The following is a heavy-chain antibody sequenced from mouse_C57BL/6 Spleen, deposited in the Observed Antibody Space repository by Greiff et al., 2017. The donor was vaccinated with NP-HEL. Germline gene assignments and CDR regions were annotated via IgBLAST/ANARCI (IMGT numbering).Heavy chain of an antibody. J-gene: IGHJ3*01. D-gene: IGHD2-4*01. CDR3: ARWDYDVLFAY. CDR2: ISSGSSTI. V-gene: IGHV5-17*01. CDR1: GFTFSDYG. Sequence: EVMLVESGGGLVKPGGSLKLSCAASGFTFSDYGMHWVRQAPEKGLEWVAYISSGSSTIYYADTVKGRFTISRDNAKNTLFLQMTSLRSEDTAMYYCARWDYDVLFAYWGQGTLVTVSA.